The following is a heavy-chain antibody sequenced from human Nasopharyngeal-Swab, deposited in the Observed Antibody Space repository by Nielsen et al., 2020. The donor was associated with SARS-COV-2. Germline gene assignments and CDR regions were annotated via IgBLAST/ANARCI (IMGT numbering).Heavy chain of an antibody. CDR1: GFTFENYA. CDR3: AKARRTDTYGYECFDS. V-gene: IGHV3-9*01. J-gene: IGHJ4*02. Sequence: GGSLRLSCAASGFTFENYAMHWVRQPPGKGLEWVSGITWNRGNKGYAESVQGRFTISRDNAKNSLYLQMNSLRAEDTALYYCAKARRTDTYGYECFDSWGQGTLVTVSS. D-gene: IGHD5-18*01. CDR2: ITWNRGNK.